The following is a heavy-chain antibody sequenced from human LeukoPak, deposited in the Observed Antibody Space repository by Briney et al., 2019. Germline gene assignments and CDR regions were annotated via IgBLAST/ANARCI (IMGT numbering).Heavy chain of an antibody. CDR2: IRYDGSNK. V-gene: IGHV3-30*02. J-gene: IGHJ3*02. CDR1: GFTFSSYG. Sequence: PGRSLRLSCAASGFTFSSYGMHWVRQAPGKGLEWVAFIRYDGSNKYYADSVKGRFTISKDNSKNTLYLQMNSLRAEDTAVYYCAKERDILTGYYHDAFDIWGQGTMVTVSS. D-gene: IGHD3-9*01. CDR3: AKERDILTGYYHDAFDI.